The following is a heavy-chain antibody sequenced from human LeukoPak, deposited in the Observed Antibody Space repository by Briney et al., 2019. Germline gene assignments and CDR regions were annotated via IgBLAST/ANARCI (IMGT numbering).Heavy chain of an antibody. J-gene: IGHJ4*02. V-gene: IGHV3-23*01. CDR2: ISGSGGST. CDR1: GFTFSSYG. D-gene: IGHD3-10*01. Sequence: GGTLRLSCAASGFTFSSYGMSWVRQAPGKGLEWVSAISGSGGSTYYADSVKGRFTISRDNSKNTLYLQMNSLRAEDTAVYYCAKDLEVRGVIITAWGQGTLVTVSS. CDR3: AKDLEVRGVIITA.